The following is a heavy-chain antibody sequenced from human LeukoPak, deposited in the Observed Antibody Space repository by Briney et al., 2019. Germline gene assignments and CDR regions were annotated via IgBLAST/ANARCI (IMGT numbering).Heavy chain of an antibody. J-gene: IGHJ5*02. D-gene: IGHD2-2*01. CDR1: GGSISSYY. CDR3: ARAMGEAYCSSTSCYNWFDP. V-gene: IGHV4-59*01. CDR2: IYYSEST. Sequence: SETLSLTCTVSGGSISSYYWSWIRQPPGKGLEWIGYIYYSESTNYNPSLKSRGTISVDTSKNQFSLKLSSVTAADTAVYYCARAMGEAYCSSTSCYNWFDPWGQGTLVTVSS.